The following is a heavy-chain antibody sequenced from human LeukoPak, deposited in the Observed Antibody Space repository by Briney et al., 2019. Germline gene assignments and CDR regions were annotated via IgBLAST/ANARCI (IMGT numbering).Heavy chain of an antibody. CDR3: AKWGDYDVLTGYYDPDY. D-gene: IGHD3-9*01. Sequence: PGASLRLSCAASGFTFSNYAMSWARQAPGKGLEWVSAITGSGGGTYYADSVKGRFTISRDNSKNTPYLQMNSLRAEDTAVYYCAKWGDYDVLTGYYDPDYWGQGTLVTVSS. CDR2: ITGSGGGT. V-gene: IGHV3-23*01. J-gene: IGHJ4*02. CDR1: GFTFSNYA.